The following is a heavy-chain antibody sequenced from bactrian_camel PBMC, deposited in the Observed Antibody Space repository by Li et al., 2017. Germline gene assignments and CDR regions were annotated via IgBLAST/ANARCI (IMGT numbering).Heavy chain of an antibody. CDR2: IDSYGST. CDR3: AAESFVLDCKSLWGGGTRYSDYDSEYNH. V-gene: IGHV3S55*01. CDR1: GYTVASTC. D-gene: IGHD4*01. J-gene: IGHJ4*01. Sequence: QVQLVESGGGSVQAGGSLRISCAASGYTVASTCMGWFRQAPGKEREGVAAIDSYGSTYYTDSVKGRFSISVDNAKNVLLLQMNSLKPEDTAMYYCAAESFVLDCKSLWGGGTRYSDYDSEYNHWGQGTQVTVS.